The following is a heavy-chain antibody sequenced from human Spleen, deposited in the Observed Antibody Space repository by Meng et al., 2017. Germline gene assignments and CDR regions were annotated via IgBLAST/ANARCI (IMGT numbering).Heavy chain of an antibody. V-gene: IGHV1-46*01. J-gene: IGHJ5*02. CDR1: GYTFTSYY. D-gene: IGHD6-19*01. Sequence: ASVKVSCKASGYTFTSYYMHWVRQAPGQGLEWMGIINPSGGSTSYAQKFQGRVTMTRDTSIRTAYMELSRLRSDDTAVYYCARTSSGWYSNWFDPWGQGTLVTVAS. CDR3: ARTSSGWYSNWFDP. CDR2: INPSGGST.